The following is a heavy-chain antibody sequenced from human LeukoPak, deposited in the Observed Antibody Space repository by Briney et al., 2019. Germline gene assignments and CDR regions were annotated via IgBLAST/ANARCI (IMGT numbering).Heavy chain of an antibody. Sequence: GGSLRLSCAASGFTFSSYAMSWVRQAPVKGLEWVSAISGSGGSTYYADSVKGRFTISRDNSKNTLYLQMNSLRAEDTAVYYCAKDLGYYDILTGYYTLARFDYWGQGTLVTVSS. CDR3: AKDLGYYDILTGYYTLARFDY. CDR2: ISGSGGST. D-gene: IGHD3-9*01. J-gene: IGHJ4*02. V-gene: IGHV3-23*01. CDR1: GFTFSSYA.